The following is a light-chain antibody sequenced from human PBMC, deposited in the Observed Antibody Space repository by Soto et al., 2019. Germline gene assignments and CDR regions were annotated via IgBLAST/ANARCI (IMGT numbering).Light chain of an antibody. Sequence: DIQLTQSPSVLSASVGERVTITCRASQGINSYLAWYQQKPGKVPKLLIYAASTLHSGVPSRFSGSGSGTEFTPTISSLQPEDFATYYCQQLNSYPRTFGQGTKVEIK. CDR1: QGINSY. CDR2: AAS. CDR3: QQLNSYPRT. V-gene: IGKV1-9*01. J-gene: IGKJ1*01.